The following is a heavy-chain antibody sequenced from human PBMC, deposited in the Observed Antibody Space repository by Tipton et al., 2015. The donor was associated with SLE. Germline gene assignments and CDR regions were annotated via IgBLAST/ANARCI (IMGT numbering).Heavy chain of an antibody. V-gene: IGHV3-33*08. CDR3: AREISGWYGLDY. CDR2: IWYDGSNK. J-gene: IGHJ4*02. Sequence: SLRLSCASSGFTFSNFGMAWGRQAPGKGLEWVAVIWYDGSNKYYADSVKGRFTISRDNSKNTLYLQMNSLRAEDTAVYYCAREISGWYGLDYWGQGALVTVSS. D-gene: IGHD6-19*01. CDR1: GFTFSNFG.